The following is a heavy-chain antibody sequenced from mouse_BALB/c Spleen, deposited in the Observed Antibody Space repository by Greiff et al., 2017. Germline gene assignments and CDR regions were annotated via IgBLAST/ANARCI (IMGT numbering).Heavy chain of an antibody. D-gene: IGHD2-2*01. CDR1: GYSITSDYA. V-gene: IGHV3-2*02. Sequence: VQLKESGPGLVKPSQSLSLTCTVTGYSITSDYAWNWIRQFPGNKLEWMGYISYSGSTSYNPSLKSRISITRDTSKNQFFLQLNSVTTEDTATYYCAGDGYDGFDYWGQGTTLTVSS. J-gene: IGHJ2*01. CDR3: AGDGYDGFDY. CDR2: ISYSGST.